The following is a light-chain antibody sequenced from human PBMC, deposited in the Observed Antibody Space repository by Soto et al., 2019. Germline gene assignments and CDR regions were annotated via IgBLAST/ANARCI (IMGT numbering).Light chain of an antibody. CDR1: SSDINTSRY. CDR3: SSDVSGYSLGV. J-gene: IGLJ3*02. V-gene: IGLV2-14*01. Sequence: QSALTQPASVSGSPGQSITISCIGASSDINTSRYVSWYQQHPGKAPKLLIYEVSIRPSGVSSRFSSSKSANTASLTISGLQPEDEADYFCSSDVSGYSLGVFGGGTKVTVL. CDR2: EVS.